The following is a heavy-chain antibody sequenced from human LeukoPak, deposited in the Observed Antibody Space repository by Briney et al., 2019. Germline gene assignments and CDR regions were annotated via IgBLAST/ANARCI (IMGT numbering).Heavy chain of an antibody. Sequence: TGGSLRLSCAASGFTFSSYSMNWVRQAPGKGLEWVSSISSSSSYIYYADSVKGRFTISRDNAKNSLYLQMNSLRAEDTAVYYCARDWGNTKKLDYWGQGTLVTVSS. CDR2: ISSSSSYI. J-gene: IGHJ4*02. CDR1: GFTFSSYS. V-gene: IGHV3-21*01. CDR3: ARDWGNTKKLDY. D-gene: IGHD3-16*01.